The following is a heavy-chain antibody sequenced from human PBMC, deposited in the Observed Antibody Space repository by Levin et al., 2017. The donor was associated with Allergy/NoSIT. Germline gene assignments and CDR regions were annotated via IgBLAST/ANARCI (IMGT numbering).Heavy chain of an antibody. CDR2: ISPYNGDT. D-gene: IGHD5-18*01. V-gene: IGHV1-18*01. CDR1: GYSFTFFG. J-gene: IGHJ3*02. Sequence: KTGESLKISCKASGYSFTFFGISWVRQAPGQGLEWMGWISPYNGDTNYAQKFQGRVTMTTDTSTSTAYMELRGLRSDDTAVYYCAREMADTAADTFEIWGQGTMVTVFS. CDR3: AREMADTAADTFEI.